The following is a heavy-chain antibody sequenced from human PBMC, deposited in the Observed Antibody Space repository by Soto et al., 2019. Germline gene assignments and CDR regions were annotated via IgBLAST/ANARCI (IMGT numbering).Heavy chain of an antibody. J-gene: IGHJ6*03. CDR1: GGSISSNLFY. V-gene: IGHV4-39*01. CDR2: IYYSGST. Sequence: QLQLQESGPGLVKPSETLSLTCTVSGGSISSNLFYWGWIRQPPGKGLEWIGSIYYSGSTYYNPSLKSRVTMSVDTSENQFSLKLSAVTAADTAVYYCARLAQGPYHMDVWGKGTTVTVSS. CDR3: ARLAQGPYHMDV.